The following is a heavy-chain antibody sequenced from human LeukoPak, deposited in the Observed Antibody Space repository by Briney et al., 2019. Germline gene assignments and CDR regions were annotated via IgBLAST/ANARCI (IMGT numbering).Heavy chain of an antibody. CDR1: GFTVSSNY. Sequence: GGSLRLSCAASGFTVSSNYMSWVRQAPGKGLEWVSVIYSGGSTYYADSVKGRFTISRDNSKNTLYLQMNSLRAEDTAVYYCAKAKSYYSNYDYWGQGTLVTVSS. D-gene: IGHD4-11*01. CDR2: IYSGGST. J-gene: IGHJ4*02. V-gene: IGHV3-53*01. CDR3: AKAKSYYSNYDY.